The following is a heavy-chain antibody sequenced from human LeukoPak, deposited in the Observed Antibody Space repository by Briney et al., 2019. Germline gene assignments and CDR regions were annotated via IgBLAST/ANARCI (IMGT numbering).Heavy chain of an antibody. J-gene: IGHJ4*02. V-gene: IGHV3-9*01. CDR1: GFTFDDYA. CDR3: AKGYYYDSSGYYSTYFDY. CDR2: ISWNSGSI. Sequence: GRSLRLSCAASGFTFDDYAMHWVRQAPGKGLEWVSGISWNSGSIGYADSVKGRLTISRDNAKNSLYLQMNSLRAEDTALYYCAKGYYYDSSGYYSTYFDYWGQGTLVTVSS. D-gene: IGHD3-22*01.